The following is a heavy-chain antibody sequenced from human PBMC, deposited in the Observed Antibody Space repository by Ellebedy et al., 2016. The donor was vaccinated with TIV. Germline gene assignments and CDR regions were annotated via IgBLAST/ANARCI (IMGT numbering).Heavy chain of an antibody. D-gene: IGHD6-19*01. V-gene: IGHV4-4*07. Sequence: MPGGSLRLSCTVSGGSISSYYWSWIRQPAGKGLEWIGRIYCSGNTNYNPSLKSRVTMSVDTSKNQFSLKLSSVTAADTAVYYCARGKGSGWDWYFDLWGRGTLVTVSS. J-gene: IGHJ2*01. CDR3: ARGKGSGWDWYFDL. CDR1: GGSISSYY. CDR2: IYCSGNT.